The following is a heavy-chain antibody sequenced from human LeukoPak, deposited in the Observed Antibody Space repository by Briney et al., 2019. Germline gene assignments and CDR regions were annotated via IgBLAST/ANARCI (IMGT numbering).Heavy chain of an antibody. D-gene: IGHD2-2*01. CDR1: GASISSGGYY. J-gene: IGHJ1*01. Sequence: SQTLSLTCTVSGASISSGGYYWSWIRQHLGKGLEWIGYISYSGSPYYNPSLKSRVTISVDTSRNQFSLKLSSVTAADTAVYYCARGPHCSSTSCYSEYFHHWGQGTLVTVSS. CDR3: ARGPHCSSTSCYSEYFHH. V-gene: IGHV4-31*03. CDR2: ISYSGSP.